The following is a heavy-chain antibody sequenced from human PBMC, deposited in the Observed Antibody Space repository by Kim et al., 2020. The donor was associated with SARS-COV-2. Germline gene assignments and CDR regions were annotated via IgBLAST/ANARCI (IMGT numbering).Heavy chain of an antibody. V-gene: IGHV3-7*03. CDR3: TRIGYSSSSIDY. Sequence: YYVDSLKGRFTISRDNAKNSLFWQMNSLRAEDTALYYCTRIGYSSSSIDYWGQGTLVTVSS. J-gene: IGHJ4*02. D-gene: IGHD6-6*01.